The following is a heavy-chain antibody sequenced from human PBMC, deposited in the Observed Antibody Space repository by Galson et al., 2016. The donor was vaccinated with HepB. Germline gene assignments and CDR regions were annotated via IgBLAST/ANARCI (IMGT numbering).Heavy chain of an antibody. CDR1: GDSVSSGATS. Sequence: CAISGDSVSSGATSWNWIRQSPSRGLEWLGRTNYRSRWYYDYAVSVRSRITINADTSNNQFSLHLNSVTPEDTAIYYCATVSSASGGRGYWGQGTLVTVSS. CDR3: ATVSSASGGRGY. D-gene: IGHD6-6*01. V-gene: IGHV6-1*01. CDR2: TNYRSRWYY. J-gene: IGHJ4*02.